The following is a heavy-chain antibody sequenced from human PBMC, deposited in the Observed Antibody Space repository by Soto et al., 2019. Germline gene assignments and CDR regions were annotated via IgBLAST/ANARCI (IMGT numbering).Heavy chain of an antibody. V-gene: IGHV3-23*01. Sequence: GSLRLSCVASGFTFSTHAMSWVRQAPGKGLEWVSTFSGSGGNIYYAESVKGRLTISRDDSKNTLYLHMNSLRVEDTAVYYCAKDPPWTVGLLAMDVWAPGTTVTVSS. CDR2: FSGSGGNI. CDR3: AKDPPWTVGLLAMDV. CDR1: GFTFSTHA. J-gene: IGHJ6*02. D-gene: IGHD3-3*01.